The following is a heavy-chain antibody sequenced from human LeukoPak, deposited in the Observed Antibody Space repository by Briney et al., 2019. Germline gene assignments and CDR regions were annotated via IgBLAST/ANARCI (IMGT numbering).Heavy chain of an antibody. D-gene: IGHD6-6*01. J-gene: IGHJ3*02. V-gene: IGHV1-8*01. Sequence: ASVKVSCKASGYTFTSYDINWVRRATGQGLEWMGWMNPNSGNTGYAQKFQGRVTMTRNTSISTAYMELSSLRSEDTAVYYCARGRTTPYSSSSDAFDIWGQGTMVTVSS. CDR3: ARGRTTPYSSSSDAFDI. CDR2: MNPNSGNT. CDR1: GYTFTSYD.